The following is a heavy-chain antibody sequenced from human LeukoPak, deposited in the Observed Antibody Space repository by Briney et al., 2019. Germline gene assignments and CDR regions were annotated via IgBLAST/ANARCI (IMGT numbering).Heavy chain of an antibody. CDR2: IIPIFGTA. Sequence: ASVKVSCKASGYIFSDYYIHWVRQAPGQGLEWMGGIIPIFGTANYAQKFQGRVTITADESTSTAYMELSSLRPEDTAVYYCAMSYSSSYDYWGQGTLVTVSS. CDR1: GYIFSDYY. D-gene: IGHD6-13*01. CDR3: AMSYSSSYDY. V-gene: IGHV1-69*13. J-gene: IGHJ4*02.